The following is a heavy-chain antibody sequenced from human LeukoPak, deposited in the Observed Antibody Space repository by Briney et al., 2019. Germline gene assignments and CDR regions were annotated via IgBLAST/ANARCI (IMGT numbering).Heavy chain of an antibody. CDR2: IYYSGST. Sequence: GSLRLSCSASGFTFSTYGMSWVRQPPGKGLEWIGSIYYSGSTFYNPSLKSRVTISVDTSKNQFSLKLSSVTAADTAVYYCARDGGGYYDSSGYYWGQGTLVTVSS. D-gene: IGHD3-22*01. V-gene: IGHV4-38-2*02. CDR3: ARDGGGYYDSSGYY. J-gene: IGHJ4*02. CDR1: GFTFSTYG.